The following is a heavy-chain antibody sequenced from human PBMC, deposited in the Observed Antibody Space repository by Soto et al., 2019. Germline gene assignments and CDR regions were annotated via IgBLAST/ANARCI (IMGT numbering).Heavy chain of an antibody. D-gene: IGHD1-26*01. J-gene: IGHJ4*02. CDR2: IYYSGST. CDR3: AGGPNREGTTFDY. V-gene: IGHV4-61*01. Sequence: QVQLQESGPGLVKPSETLSLTCTVSGGSVSSGSYYWSWIRQPPGKGLEWIGYIYYSGSTNYNPSLKSRVTISVDTSKNQFSLKLSSVTAADPAVYYCAGGPNREGTTFDYWGQGTLVTVS. CDR1: GGSVSSGSYY.